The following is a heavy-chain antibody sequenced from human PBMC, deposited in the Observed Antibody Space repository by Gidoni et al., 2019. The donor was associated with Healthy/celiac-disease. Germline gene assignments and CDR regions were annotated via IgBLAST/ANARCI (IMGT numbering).Heavy chain of an antibody. CDR1: GFTCDDYA. J-gene: IGHJ3*02. CDR3: AKIGDVDTAMVRAFDI. CDR2: ISWNSGSI. D-gene: IGHD5-18*01. Sequence: EVQLVESGGGLVQPGRSLRLSCAAAGFTCDDYAMHWVRQAPGKGLEWVSGISWNSGSIGYADSVKGRFTISRDNAKNSLYLQMNSLRAEDTALYYCAKIGDVDTAMVRAFDIWGQGTMVTVSS. V-gene: IGHV3-9*01.